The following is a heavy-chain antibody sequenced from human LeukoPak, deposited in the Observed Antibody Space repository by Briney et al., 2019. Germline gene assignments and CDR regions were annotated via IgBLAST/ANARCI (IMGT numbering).Heavy chain of an antibody. CDR3: AGAHRNNWNYYYYMDV. Sequence: ASVKVSCKASGGTFSSYAISWVRQAPGQGLEWMGGIIPIFGTANYAQKFQGRVTINADESTSTAYMELSSLRSEDTAMYYCAGAHRNNWNYYYYMDVWGKGTTVTISS. V-gene: IGHV1-69*13. D-gene: IGHD1-1*01. CDR2: IIPIFGTA. CDR1: GGTFSSYA. J-gene: IGHJ6*03.